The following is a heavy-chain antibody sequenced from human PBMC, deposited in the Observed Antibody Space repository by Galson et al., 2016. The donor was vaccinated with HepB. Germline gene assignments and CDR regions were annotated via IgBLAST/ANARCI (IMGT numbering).Heavy chain of an antibody. CDR3: MRDWPLKSEAERRYY. V-gene: IGHV3-49*03. Sequence: SLRLSCAASGFPFGDYTMSWFRQAPGKGLEWVGYIRSKADGGTPEYAASVRGRFTISRDDSRRIAYLQMTSLKTEDTAVYYCMRDWPLKSEAERRYYWGQGTLVIVSS. CDR1: GFPFGDYT. CDR2: IRSKADGGTP. J-gene: IGHJ4*02. D-gene: IGHD6-25*01.